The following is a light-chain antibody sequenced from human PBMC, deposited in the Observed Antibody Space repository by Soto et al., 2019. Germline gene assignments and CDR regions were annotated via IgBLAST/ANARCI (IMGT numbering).Light chain of an antibody. CDR3: SSHAAGSTLI. J-gene: IGLJ2*01. CDR1: SSDVGGYNE. Sequence: QSALTQPASVSGSPGQSTTISCTGTSSDVGGYNEVSWYQQRPGKAPKLMIFDVSNRPSGVSNRFSGSKSGNTASLTISGLQAGDEAYYYCSSHAAGSTLIFGGGTKLTVL. V-gene: IGLV2-14*03. CDR2: DVS.